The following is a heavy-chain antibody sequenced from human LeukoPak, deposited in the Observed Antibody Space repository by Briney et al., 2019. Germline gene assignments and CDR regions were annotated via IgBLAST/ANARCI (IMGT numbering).Heavy chain of an antibody. V-gene: IGHV3-7*03. Sequence: GGSLRLSCVVSGFPFSNYWMSWVRQAPGKGLEWVANIKHDESEKYYVDSVKGRFTISRDNAKNSLYLQMNSLKTEDTAEYYCTTDGRRVPLRDGAWGQGTLVTASS. J-gene: IGHJ5*02. CDR2: IKHDESEK. CDR1: GFPFSNYW. D-gene: IGHD3-10*01. CDR3: TTDGRRVPLRDGA.